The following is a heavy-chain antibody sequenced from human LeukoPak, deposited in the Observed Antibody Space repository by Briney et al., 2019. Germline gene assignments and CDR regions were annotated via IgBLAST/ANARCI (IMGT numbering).Heavy chain of an antibody. V-gene: IGHV3-23*01. D-gene: IGHD3-10*01. Sequence: GGSLRLSCAASGFTFTRYTISWVRQAPGKGLDWVSGISGSGGTTYYADSVKGRFTISKDNSKNTVYLQMNNLRAEDTAVYYCANLEITMVRGPWGQGTLVTVSS. CDR1: GFTFTRYT. CDR2: ISGSGGTT. CDR3: ANLEITMVRGP. J-gene: IGHJ5*02.